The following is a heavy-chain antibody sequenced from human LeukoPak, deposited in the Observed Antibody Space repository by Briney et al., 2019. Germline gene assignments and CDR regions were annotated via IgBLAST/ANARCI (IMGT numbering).Heavy chain of an antibody. D-gene: IGHD6-6*01. Sequence: ASVKVSCKASGGTFSSYAISWVRQAPGQGLEWMGRIIPIFGTANYAQKFQGRVTITTDESTSTAYMELSSPRSEDTAVYYCADSSIAAPGAFDIWGQGTMVTVSS. V-gene: IGHV1-69*05. CDR3: ADSSIAAPGAFDI. J-gene: IGHJ3*02. CDR2: IIPIFGTA. CDR1: GGTFSSYA.